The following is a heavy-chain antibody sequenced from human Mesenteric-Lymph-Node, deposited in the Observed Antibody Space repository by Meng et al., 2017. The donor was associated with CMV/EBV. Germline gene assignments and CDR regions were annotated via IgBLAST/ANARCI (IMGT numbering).Heavy chain of an antibody. V-gene: IGHV4-34*01. Sequence: SFSGYYWSWIRQPPGKGLEWIGEINHSGSTNYNPSLESRVTISVDTSKNQFSLKLSSVTAADTAVYYCARDMVGYCSSTSCYLHWFDPWGQGTLVTVSS. D-gene: IGHD2-2*01. CDR3: ARDMVGYCSSTSCYLHWFDP. CDR2: INHSGST. J-gene: IGHJ5*02. CDR1: SFSGYY.